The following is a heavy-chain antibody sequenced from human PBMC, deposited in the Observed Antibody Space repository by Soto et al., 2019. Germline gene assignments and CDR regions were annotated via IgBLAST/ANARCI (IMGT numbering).Heavy chain of an antibody. Sequence: SETLSLTCTVSGGSISSYYWSWIRQPAGKGLEWIGRIYTSGSTNYNPSLKGRVTMSVDTSKNQFSLKLSSVTAADTAVYYCARDNVLLWFGELYVLDVWGQGTTVTAP. J-gene: IGHJ6*02. CDR1: GGSISSYY. V-gene: IGHV4-4*07. CDR2: IYTSGST. D-gene: IGHD3-10*01. CDR3: ARDNVLLWFGELYVLDV.